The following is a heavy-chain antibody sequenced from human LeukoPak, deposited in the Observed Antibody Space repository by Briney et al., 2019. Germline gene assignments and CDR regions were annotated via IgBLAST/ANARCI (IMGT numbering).Heavy chain of an antibody. CDR2: IYYSGST. Sequence: SETLSLTCTVSGGSISSSSYYWGWIRQPPGKGLEWIGSIYYSGSTYYNPSLKSRVTISVDTSKNRFSLKLSSVTATDTAVFYCARQALLRGSYGMDVWGQGTTVTVSS. CDR3: ARQALLRGSYGMDV. D-gene: IGHD1-26*01. V-gene: IGHV4-39*01. J-gene: IGHJ6*02. CDR1: GGSISSSSYY.